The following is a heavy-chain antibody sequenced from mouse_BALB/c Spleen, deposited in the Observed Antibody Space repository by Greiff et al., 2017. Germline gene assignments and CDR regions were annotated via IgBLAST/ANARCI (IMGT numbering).Heavy chain of an antibody. CDR1: GYSFTGYN. V-gene: IGHV1-39*01. J-gene: IGHJ4*01. D-gene: IGHD1-1*01. CDR2: IDPYYGGT. CDR3: ARGASTVVARDYAMDY. Sequence: EVKLMESGPELEKPGASVKISCKASGYSFTGYNMNWVKQSNGKSLEWIGNIDPYYGGTSYNQKFKGKATLTVDKSSSTAYMQLKSLTSEDSAVYYCARGASTVVARDYAMDYWGQGTSVTVSS.